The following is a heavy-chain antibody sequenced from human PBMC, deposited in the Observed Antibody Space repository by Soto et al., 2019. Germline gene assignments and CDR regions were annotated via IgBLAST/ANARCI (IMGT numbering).Heavy chain of an antibody. J-gene: IGHJ5*02. Sequence: PGGSLRLSCAASGFTFSNAWMSWVRQAPGKGLEWVGRIKSKTDGGTTDYAAPVKGRFTISRDDSKNTLYLQMNSLKTEDTAVYYCTTLIVVVTANWFDPWGQGTLVTVSS. CDR1: GFTFSNAW. D-gene: IGHD3-22*01. CDR2: IKSKTDGGTT. CDR3: TTLIVVVTANWFDP. V-gene: IGHV3-15*01.